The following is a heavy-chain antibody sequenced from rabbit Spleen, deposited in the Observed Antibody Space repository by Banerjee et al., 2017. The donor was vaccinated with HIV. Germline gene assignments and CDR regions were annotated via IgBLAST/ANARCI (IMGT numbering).Heavy chain of an antibody. D-gene: IGHD4-1*01. J-gene: IGHJ4*01. CDR1: GFDLSSYG. CDR3: VIEVAARFNL. Sequence: QEQLKETGGGLVQPGGSLTLSCKASGFDLSSYGVSWVRQAPGKGLEWIGYIDPIFHVTTYASWVNGRVSIARENTQNTVSLQRNSLTAADTATYCCVIEVAARFNLWGPGTLVTVS. CDR2: IDPIFHVT. V-gene: IGHV1S47*01.